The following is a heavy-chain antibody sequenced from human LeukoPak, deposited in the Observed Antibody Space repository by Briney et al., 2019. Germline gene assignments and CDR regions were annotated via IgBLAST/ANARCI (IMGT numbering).Heavy chain of an antibody. Sequence: PSETLTLTCTVSGGSISSCGYYWSWIRQPPGEQLEWIGYIYYSASTDYNPSLKSRVTMSVDTSKNQFSLKLNSVTPADTAVYYCARGGQGSFRGDYFGHWGQGALVTVSS. D-gene: IGHD3-16*02. CDR1: GGSISSCGYY. CDR2: IYYSAST. CDR3: ARGGQGSFRGDYFGH. J-gene: IGHJ4*02. V-gene: IGHV4-61*08.